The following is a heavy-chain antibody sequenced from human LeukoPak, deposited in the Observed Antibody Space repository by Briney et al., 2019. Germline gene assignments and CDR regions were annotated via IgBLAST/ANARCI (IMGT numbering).Heavy chain of an antibody. J-gene: IGHJ6*03. V-gene: IGHV4-39*01. Sequence: SETLSLTCTVSGGSISSGSYYWVWVRQPPGKGLEWIGSINYSGNTYYNPSLKSRVTISVDTSKNQFSLKLRSVTAADTAVYYCARLLGGSHYMDVWGKGTTVTVSS. CDR2: INYSGNT. CDR3: ARLLGGSHYMDV. D-gene: IGHD3-16*01. CDR1: GGSISSGSYY.